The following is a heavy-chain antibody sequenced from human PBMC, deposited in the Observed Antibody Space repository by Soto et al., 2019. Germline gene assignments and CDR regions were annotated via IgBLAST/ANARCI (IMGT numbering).Heavy chain of an antibody. Sequence: SETLSLTCTVSGGSISSGGYYWSWFRQHPGKGLEWIGYIYYSGTTYYNPSLKSRLTISVDTSKNQFSLRLSSVTAADTAVYYCAREPSIWGQGPWSPSPQ. J-gene: IGHJ1*01. CDR3: AREPSI. CDR2: IYYSGTT. CDR1: GGSISSGGYY. V-gene: IGHV4-31*03.